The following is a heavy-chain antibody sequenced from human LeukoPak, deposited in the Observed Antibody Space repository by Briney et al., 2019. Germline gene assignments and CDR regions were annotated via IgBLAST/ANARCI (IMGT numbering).Heavy chain of an antibody. CDR3: ARDRDYDFWSL. CDR1: GVSISSYY. V-gene: IGHV4-59*01. D-gene: IGHD3-3*01. Sequence: SETLSLTCTVSGVSISSYYWSRIRQPPGKGLEWIGYIYYSGSTNYNPSLKSRVTISVDTSKNQFSLKLSSVTAADTAVYYCARDRDYDFWSLWGQGTLVTVSS. J-gene: IGHJ4*02. CDR2: IYYSGST.